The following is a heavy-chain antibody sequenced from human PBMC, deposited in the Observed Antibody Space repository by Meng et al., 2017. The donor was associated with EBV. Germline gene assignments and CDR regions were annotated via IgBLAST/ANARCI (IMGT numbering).Heavy chain of an antibody. CDR3: SRDLAGPFDD. V-gene: IGHV3-74*01. CDR2: TNEDGGIT. Sequence: EGRRVEFGGGPVRPGGSVCTSFAVSGFTFSSFWMHWVRQVPGKGLVWVARTNEDGGITNYADSVKGRFIISRDNTRNTLYLQMNSLRDEDTAVYFCSRDLAGPFDDWGQGTLVTVSS. CDR1: GFTFSSFW. J-gene: IGHJ4*02.